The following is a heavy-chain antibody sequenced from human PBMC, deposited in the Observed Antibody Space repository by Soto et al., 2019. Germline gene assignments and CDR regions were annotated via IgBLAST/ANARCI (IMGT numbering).Heavy chain of an antibody. J-gene: IGHJ4*02. CDR2: IYYDGTT. Sequence: QLQLQESGPGLVKPSETLSLTCTVSGDSITSSSHYWGWIRQPPGKGLECIANIYYDGTTYYNPSLQSRVAISLAPSKNQFSLRLISVTAAVTAVYYCASSSIEPRVFMSPFDSWGQGTLVTVSS. D-gene: IGHD6-6*01. V-gene: IGHV4-39*01. CDR1: GDSITSSSHY. CDR3: ASSSIEPRVFMSPFDS.